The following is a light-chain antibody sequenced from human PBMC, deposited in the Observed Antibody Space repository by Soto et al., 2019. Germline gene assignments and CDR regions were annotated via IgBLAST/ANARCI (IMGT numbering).Light chain of an antibody. J-gene: IGKJ2*01. CDR3: QQYNNWPYT. V-gene: IGKV3-15*01. CDR2: GAS. Sequence: EIVMTQSPDTLSVSPGERATLSCRASQSVSTNLAWYQQKPGQAPRLLIYGASTRATGIPARFSGSGSGTEFTLIIRSLQSEDFAVYHCQQYNNWPYTFGQGTKLEIK. CDR1: QSVSTN.